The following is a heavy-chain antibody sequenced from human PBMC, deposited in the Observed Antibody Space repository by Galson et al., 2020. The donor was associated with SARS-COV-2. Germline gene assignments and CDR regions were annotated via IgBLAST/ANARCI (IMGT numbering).Heavy chain of an antibody. J-gene: IGHJ3*02. Sequence: GGSLRLSCAASGFTFSSYAIHWVRQAPGKGLEWVAVTSYDGSNKYYADSVKGRFTISRDISKNTLFLQMNSLRAEDTAVYYCARVRGYFLMEHAFDIWGQGTMVTVSS. V-gene: IGHV3-30*04. CDR2: TSYDGSNK. CDR3: ARVRGYFLMEHAFDI. D-gene: IGHD3-9*01. CDR1: GFTFSSYA.